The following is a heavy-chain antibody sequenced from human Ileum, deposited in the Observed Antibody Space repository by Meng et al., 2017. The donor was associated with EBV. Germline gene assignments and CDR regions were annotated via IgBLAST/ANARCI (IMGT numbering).Heavy chain of an antibody. D-gene: IGHD3-10*01. CDR2: TYYRSRWYN. CDR3: ASGHFSDGCLYYPFNY. V-gene: IGHV6-1*01. CDR1: GDSVSSNSAS. Sequence: GHFQQSGPGLGKPSQTLSLTCDISGDSVSSNSASWNWIRQSPSRGLEWLGRTYYRSRWYNDYAVSVKGRITINSDTSKNRFSLQLNSVTPEDTAVYYCASGHFSDGCLYYPFNYWGQGTLVTVSS. J-gene: IGHJ4*02.